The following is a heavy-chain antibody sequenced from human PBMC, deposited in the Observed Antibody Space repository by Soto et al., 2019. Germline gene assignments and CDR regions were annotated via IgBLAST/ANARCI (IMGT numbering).Heavy chain of an antibody. V-gene: IGHV3-15*01. D-gene: IGHD5-18*01. Sequence: GGSLRISCAASGFTFSNAWMSWVRQAPGKGLEWVGRIKSKTDGGTTDYAAPVKGRFTISRDDSKNTLYLQMNSLKTEDTAVYYCTTDPDYGYVDYWGQGTLVTVSS. CDR3: TTDPDYGYVDY. J-gene: IGHJ4*02. CDR2: IKSKTDGGTT. CDR1: GFTFSNAW.